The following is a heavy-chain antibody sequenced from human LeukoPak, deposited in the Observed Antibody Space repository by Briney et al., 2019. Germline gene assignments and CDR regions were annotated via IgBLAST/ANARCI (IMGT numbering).Heavy chain of an antibody. CDR1: GFTFSSYA. V-gene: IGHV3-23*01. CDR2: ISGSGGST. J-gene: IGHJ6*02. D-gene: IGHD2-15*01. Sequence: PGGSLRLSCAASGFTFSSYAMSWVRQAPGKGLEWVSAISGSGGSTYYADSVKGRFTISRDNSKNTLHLQMNSLRAEDTAVYYCAKSPEGYCSGGSCYSGYYYGMDVWGQGTTVTVSS. CDR3: AKSPEGYCSGGSCYSGYYYGMDV.